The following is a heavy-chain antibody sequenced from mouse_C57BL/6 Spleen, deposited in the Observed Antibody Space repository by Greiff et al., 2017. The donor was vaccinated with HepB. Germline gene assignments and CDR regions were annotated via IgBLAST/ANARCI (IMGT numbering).Heavy chain of an antibody. D-gene: IGHD1-1*01. V-gene: IGHV5-17*01. CDR2: ISGGSSTI. CDR1: GFTFSDYG. J-gene: IGHJ2*01. CDR3: ARWYGSSPLGY. Sequence: DVQLVESGGGLVKPGGSLKLSCAASGFTFSDYGMHWVRQAPEKGLEWVAYISGGSSTIYYADTVKGRFTISRDNAKNTLFLQMTSLRSEDTAMYYCARWYGSSPLGYWGQGTTLTVSS.